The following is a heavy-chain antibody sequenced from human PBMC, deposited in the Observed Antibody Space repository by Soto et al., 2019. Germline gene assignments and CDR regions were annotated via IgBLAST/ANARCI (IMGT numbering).Heavy chain of an antibody. V-gene: IGHV1-69*13. J-gene: IGHJ6*02. Sequence: ASVKVSCKASGGTFSSYAISWVRQAPGQGLEWMGGIIPIFGTANYAQKFQGRVTITADESTSTAYMELSSLRSEDTAVYYCARRVSYSSSSVWGLYYYYGMDVWGQGTTVTVSS. CDR2: IIPIFGTA. D-gene: IGHD6-6*01. CDR1: GGTFSSYA. CDR3: ARRVSYSSSSVWGLYYYYGMDV.